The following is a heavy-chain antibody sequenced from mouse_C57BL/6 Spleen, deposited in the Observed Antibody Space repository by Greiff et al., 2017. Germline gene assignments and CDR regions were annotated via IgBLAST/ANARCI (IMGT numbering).Heavy chain of an antibody. D-gene: IGHD4-1*01. CDR1: GYTFTSYC. CDR2: IDPSDSYT. Sequence: QVQLQQPGAELVMPGASVKLSCKASGYTFTSYCMHWVKQRPGQGLEWIGEIDPSDSYTNYNQKFKGKSTLTVDKSSSTAYMQLSSLTSEDSAVYYCGRSGVTGTWYFDVWGTGTTVTVSS. V-gene: IGHV1-69*01. J-gene: IGHJ1*03. CDR3: GRSGVTGTWYFDV.